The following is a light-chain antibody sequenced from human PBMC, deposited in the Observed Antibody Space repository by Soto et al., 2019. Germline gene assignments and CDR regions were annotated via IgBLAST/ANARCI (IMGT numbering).Light chain of an antibody. Sequence: DIQMPQSPSTLSASVGDRVTITCRASQRIATWLAWYQHQPGSAPKLLIYGASTLQSGVPSRFSGSGSGAEFTITIDNLQHEDFATYYCQQYHLYWTFGPGTKVDI. J-gene: IGKJ1*01. CDR2: GAS. CDR1: QRIATW. CDR3: QQYHLYWT. V-gene: IGKV1-5*01.